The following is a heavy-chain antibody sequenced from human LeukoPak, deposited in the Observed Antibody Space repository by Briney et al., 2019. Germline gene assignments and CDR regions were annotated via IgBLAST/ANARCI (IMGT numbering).Heavy chain of an antibody. CDR3: ARGGQLAYSFDI. J-gene: IGHJ3*02. CDR1: GGSISSGGYS. V-gene: IGHV4-30-4*07. Sequence: EPSQTLSLTCAVSGGSISSGGYSWSWVRQPPGKGLEWIGYIYYSGTTDYNPSLKSRATISVDTSKNQFSLKLSSLTAADTAVYFCARGGQLAYSFDIWGQGTMVTVSS. D-gene: IGHD6-13*01. CDR2: IYYSGTT.